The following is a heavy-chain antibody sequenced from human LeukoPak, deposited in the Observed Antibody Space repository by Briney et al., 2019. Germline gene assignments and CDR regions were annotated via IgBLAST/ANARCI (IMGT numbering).Heavy chain of an antibody. CDR2: INPNSGGT. D-gene: IGHD3-3*01. CDR1: GYTFTGYY. J-gene: IGHJ5*02. V-gene: IGHV1-2*02. Sequence: ASVKVSCKASGYTFTGYYMHWVRQAPGQGLEWMGWINPNSGGTNYAQKFQGRVTMTRDTSISTAYMELSRLRSDDTAVYYCASDVTIFGVVSNRFDPWGQGTLVTVSS. CDR3: ASDVTIFGVVSNRFDP.